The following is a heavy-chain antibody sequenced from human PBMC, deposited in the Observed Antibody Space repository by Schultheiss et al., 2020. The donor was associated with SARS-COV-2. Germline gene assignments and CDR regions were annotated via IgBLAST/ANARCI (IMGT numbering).Heavy chain of an antibody. CDR3: ARDLGSSWYGYYFDY. J-gene: IGHJ4*02. CDR1: GGSFSGYY. V-gene: IGHV4-34*01. D-gene: IGHD6-13*01. Sequence: SETLSLTCAVYGGSFSGYYWSWIRQPPGKGLEWIGEINHSGSTNYNPSLKSRVTISVDTSKNQFSLKLSSVTAADTAVYYCARDLGSSWYGYYFDYWGQGTLVTVSS. CDR2: INHSGST.